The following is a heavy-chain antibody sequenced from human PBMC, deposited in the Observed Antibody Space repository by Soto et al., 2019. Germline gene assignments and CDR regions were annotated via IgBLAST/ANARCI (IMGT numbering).Heavy chain of an antibody. J-gene: IGHJ3*02. Sequence: GGSLRLSCAASGFTFDDYGMSWVRQAPGKGLEWVSGINWNGGSTGYADSVKGRFTISRDNAKNSLYLQMNSLRAEDTALYHCARGHPGYPPDAFDIWGQGTMVTVSS. D-gene: IGHD6-13*01. V-gene: IGHV3-20*01. CDR1: GFTFDDYG. CDR2: INWNGGST. CDR3: ARGHPGYPPDAFDI.